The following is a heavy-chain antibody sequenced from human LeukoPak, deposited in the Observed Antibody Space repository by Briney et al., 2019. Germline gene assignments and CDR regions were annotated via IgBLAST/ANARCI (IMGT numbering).Heavy chain of an antibody. CDR3: ARVLRFLEWLSDKSDAFDI. D-gene: IGHD3-3*01. V-gene: IGHV1-2*02. Sequence: ASVKVSCKASGYTFTGYYMHWVRQAPGQGLEWMGWINPNSGGTNYAQKFQGRVTMTRDTSISTAYMELSRLRSDDTAVYYCARVLRFLEWLSDKSDAFDIWGQGTMVTVSS. J-gene: IGHJ3*02. CDR1: GYTFTGYY. CDR2: INPNSGGT.